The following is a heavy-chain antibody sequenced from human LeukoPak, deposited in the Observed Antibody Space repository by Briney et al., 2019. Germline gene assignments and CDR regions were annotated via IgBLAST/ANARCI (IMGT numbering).Heavy chain of an antibody. CDR3: AKGSKPYYYYGMDV. CDR2: LYSGGST. V-gene: IGHV3-53*01. J-gene: IGHJ6*02. CDR1: GFTVSSNY. Sequence: GGSLRLSCAASGFTVSSNYMTWDRQAPGKGLEWVSVLYSGGSTYYADSVKGRFTISRDNSKNTLYLQMTSLRAEDTAVYYCAKGSKPYYYYGMDVWGQGTTVTVSS.